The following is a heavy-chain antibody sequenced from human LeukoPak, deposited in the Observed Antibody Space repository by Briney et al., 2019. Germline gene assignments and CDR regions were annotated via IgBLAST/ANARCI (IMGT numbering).Heavy chain of an antibody. V-gene: IGHV4-30-2*01. CDR3: ARLYAGAYTRLDP. J-gene: IGHJ5*02. Sequence: PSQTLSLTCAVSGGSISSGGYSWSWIRQPPGKGLEWIGYIYHSGSTYYNPSLKSRLTISVDTSRNQFSLKLTSVTAADTAVYYCARLYAGAYTRLDPWGQGILVAVSS. CDR2: IYHSGST. CDR1: GGSISSGGYS. D-gene: IGHD3-16*01.